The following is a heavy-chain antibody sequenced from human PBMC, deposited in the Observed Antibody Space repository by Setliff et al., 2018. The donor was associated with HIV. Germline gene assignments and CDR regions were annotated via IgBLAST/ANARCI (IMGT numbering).Heavy chain of an antibody. J-gene: IGHJ4*02. D-gene: IGHD3-3*01. V-gene: IGHV1-2*02. CDR3: ARDESIFGVAISDY. Sequence: GASVKVSCKAPGYTFTGYYMHWVRQAPGQGLEWMGCINLNTGNTNYAQKFQGRVIVTRDTSISKAYMELSSLTSDDTAVYYCARDESIFGVAISDYWGQGTLVTVS. CDR1: GYTFTGYY. CDR2: INLNTGNT.